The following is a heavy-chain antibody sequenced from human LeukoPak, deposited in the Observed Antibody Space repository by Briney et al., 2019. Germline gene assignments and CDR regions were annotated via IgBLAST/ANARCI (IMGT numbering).Heavy chain of an antibody. J-gene: IGHJ4*02. V-gene: IGHV4-38-2*02. CDR3: ARENWVFDY. Sequence: PSETLSLTCVVSGYSISSGYHWAWIRPPPGKGLEWIGSVYRSGTTYYDPSLKSRVTISVDTSNNQISLKVRSVTAADTAMYYCARENWVFDYWGQGILVTVSS. CDR1: GYSISSGYH. CDR2: VYRSGTT. D-gene: IGHD7-27*01.